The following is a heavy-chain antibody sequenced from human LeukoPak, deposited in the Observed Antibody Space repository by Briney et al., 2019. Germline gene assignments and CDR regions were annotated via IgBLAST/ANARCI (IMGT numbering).Heavy chain of an antibody. Sequence: LRLSCAASGFTFDDYAMHWVRQAPGKGLEWVSGISWNSGSIGYADSVKGRFTISRDNAKNSLYLQMNSLRAEDTALYYCAKDMGRGSGSSSADYWGQGTLATVSS. J-gene: IGHJ4*02. CDR1: GFTFDDYA. CDR2: ISWNSGSI. CDR3: AKDMGRGSGSSSADY. V-gene: IGHV3-9*01. D-gene: IGHD3-10*01.